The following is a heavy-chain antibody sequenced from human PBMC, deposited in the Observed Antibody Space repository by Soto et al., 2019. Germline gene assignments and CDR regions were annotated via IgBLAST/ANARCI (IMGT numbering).Heavy chain of an antibody. CDR1: GDSFRGYY. D-gene: IGHD6-6*01. J-gene: IGHJ5*02. Sequence: KPSETLSLTCAVYGDSFRGYYWSWIRQPPGKRLEWIGEISHRGDTSYNPSLKSRVTISVDTSKNQFSLRLTSVTAADTAVYYCVRGDVAARLQSWGQGTLVTVSS. CDR2: ISHRGDT. CDR3: VRGDVAARLQS. V-gene: IGHV4-34*01.